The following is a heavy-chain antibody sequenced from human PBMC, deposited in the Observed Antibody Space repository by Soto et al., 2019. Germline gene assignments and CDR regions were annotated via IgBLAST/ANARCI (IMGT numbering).Heavy chain of an antibody. Sequence: SQNLSLTCTVSGGSISSYHSSWIRQPPGKGLEWIGYIYYSGSTNYNPSLKSRVTISVDTSKNQFSLKLSSVTAADTAVYYCARRYGASFDYWGQGTLVTVS. J-gene: IGHJ4*02. CDR2: IYYSGST. CDR1: GGSISSYH. CDR3: ARRYGASFDY. D-gene: IGHD4-17*01. V-gene: IGHV4-59*01.